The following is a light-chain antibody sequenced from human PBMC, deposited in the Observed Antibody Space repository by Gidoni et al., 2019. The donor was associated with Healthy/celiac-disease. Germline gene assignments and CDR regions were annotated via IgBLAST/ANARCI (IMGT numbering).Light chain of an antibody. CDR2: GAS. Sequence: EIVLTQYPGTLSLYPGERATLSCRASQSVSSSYLAWYQQKPGQAPRLLIYGASSRATGIPDRFSGSGSGTDFTLTISRLEPEDCAVYYCQQYGSSPPMCSFGQGTKLEIK. V-gene: IGKV3-20*01. CDR1: QSVSSSY. J-gene: IGKJ2*04. CDR3: QQYGSSPPMCS.